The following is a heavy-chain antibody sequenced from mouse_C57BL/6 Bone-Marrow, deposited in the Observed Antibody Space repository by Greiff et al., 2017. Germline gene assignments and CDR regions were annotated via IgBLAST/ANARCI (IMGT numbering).Heavy chain of an antibody. CDR3: ARENYSNYIDY. D-gene: IGHD2-5*01. CDR1: GFTFSSYA. V-gene: IGHV5-4*01. CDR2: ISDGGSYT. Sequence: EVQRVESGGGLVKPGGSLKLSCAASGFTFSSYAMSWVRQTPEKRLGWVATISDGGSYTYYPDNVKGRFTISRDNAKNNLYLQMSHLKSEDTAMYYCARENYSNYIDYWGQGTTLTVSS. J-gene: IGHJ2*01.